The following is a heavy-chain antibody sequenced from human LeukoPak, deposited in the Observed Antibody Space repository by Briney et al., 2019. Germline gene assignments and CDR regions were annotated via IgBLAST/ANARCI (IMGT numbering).Heavy chain of an antibody. CDR2: IIPIFGTA. CDR1: GGTFSSYA. J-gene: IGHJ4*02. CDR3: ARATTATMIVVFDF. Sequence: ASVKVSCKASGGTFSSYAISWVRQAPGQGLEWMGGIIPIFGTANYAQKFQGRVTITADESTSTAYMELSSLRPEDTAVYYCARATTATMIVVFDFWGQGTLVTVSS. V-gene: IGHV1-69*13. D-gene: IGHD3-22*01.